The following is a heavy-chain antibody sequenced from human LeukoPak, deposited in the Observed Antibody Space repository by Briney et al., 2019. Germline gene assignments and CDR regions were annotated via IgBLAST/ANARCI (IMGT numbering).Heavy chain of an antibody. CDR1: GFTFSDYY. CDR2: ISSSGSTI. CDR3: ARVAGYGDYDGYYGMDV. J-gene: IGHJ6*02. V-gene: IGHV3-11*01. D-gene: IGHD4-17*01. Sequence: GGSLRLSCAASGFTFSDYYMILIRQAPGKVLECVSYISSSGSTIYYADSVKVRFTISRDNANNSLYVQMNSLRAEDKAVYYCARVAGYGDYDGYYGMDVWGQGTTVTVSS.